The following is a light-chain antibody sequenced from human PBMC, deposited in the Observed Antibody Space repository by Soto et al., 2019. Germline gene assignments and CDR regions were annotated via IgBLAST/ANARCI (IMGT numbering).Light chain of an antibody. V-gene: IGKV2-28*01. CDR3: MQGLKTPYP. J-gene: IGKJ2*01. CDR1: QSLLHSNGYTY. CDR2: LGS. Sequence: DIVMTQSPLSLPVTPGEPASISCRSSQSLLHSNGYTYLDWFLQKPGQSPQLLICLGSSRASGVPDRFSGSGSGTDCTRKISRVEAEDVGVYYCMQGLKTPYPFGRGTKLEIK.